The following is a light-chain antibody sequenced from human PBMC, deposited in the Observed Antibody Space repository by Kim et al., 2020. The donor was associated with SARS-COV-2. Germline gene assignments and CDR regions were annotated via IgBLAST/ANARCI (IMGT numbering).Light chain of an antibody. J-gene: IGLJ1*01. CDR2: DNN. V-gene: IGLV1-51*01. Sequence: QSVLTQPPSVSAAPGQKVTISCSGSSSNIGNSYVSWYQQLPGTAPKLLIYDNNKRPSGIPDRFSGSKSGTSATLGITGLQTGDEADYYCGTWDSSLSAYVFGTGTGVTVL. CDR1: SSNIGNSY. CDR3: GTWDSSLSAYV.